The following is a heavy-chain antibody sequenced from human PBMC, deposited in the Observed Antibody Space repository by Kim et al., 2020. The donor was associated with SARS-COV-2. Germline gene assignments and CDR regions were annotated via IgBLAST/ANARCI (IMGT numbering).Heavy chain of an antibody. CDR2: INHSGST. J-gene: IGHJ5*02. Sequence: SETLSLTCAVYGGSFSGYYWSWIRQPPGKGLEWIGEINHSGSTNYNPSLKSRVTISVDTSKNQFSLKLSSVTAADTAVYYCARGIVVPPLGFDPWGQGT. V-gene: IGHV4-34*01. D-gene: IGHD2-21*01. CDR3: ARGIVVPPLGFDP. CDR1: GGSFSGYY.